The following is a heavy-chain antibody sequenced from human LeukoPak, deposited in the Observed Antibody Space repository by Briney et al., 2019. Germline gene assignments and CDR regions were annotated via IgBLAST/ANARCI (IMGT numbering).Heavy chain of an antibody. J-gene: IGHJ4*02. Sequence: PGGSPRLSCAASGFTFSSYEMNWVRQAPGKGLEWVSSISGSGGSTFYADSAKGRFAISRDNSKNTVYLQMNSLRAEDTAVYYCAKYGSGGYGGAYFDYWGQGALVTVSS. CDR2: ISGSGGST. V-gene: IGHV3-23*01. CDR3: AKYGSGGYGGAYFDY. D-gene: IGHD1-26*01. CDR1: GFTFSSYE.